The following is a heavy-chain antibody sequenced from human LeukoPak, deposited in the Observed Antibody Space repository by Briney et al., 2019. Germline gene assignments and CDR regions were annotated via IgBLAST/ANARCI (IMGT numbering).Heavy chain of an antibody. CDR2: INTNTGNP. CDR3: ARGLSSDDGDYYYYYYMDV. V-gene: IGHV7-4-1*02. Sequence: ASVKVSCKASGYTFTRYAMNWVRQAPGRGLEWMGWINTNTGNPTYAQGFTGRFVFSLDTSVSTAYLQISSLKAEDTAVYYCARGLSSDDGDYYYYYYMDVWGKGTTVTASS. D-gene: IGHD3-10*01. J-gene: IGHJ6*03. CDR1: GYTFTRYA.